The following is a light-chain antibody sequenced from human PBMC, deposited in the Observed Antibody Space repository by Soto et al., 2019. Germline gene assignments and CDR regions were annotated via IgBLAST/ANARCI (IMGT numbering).Light chain of an antibody. J-gene: IGLJ1*01. CDR3: AAWDDTLKRYV. CDR2: YNN. Sequence: QSVPTPPPSASETPGQTISISCSGSNSNIASNTVNWYQHLPGTAPKLLIYYNNQRPSGVPDRFSGSKSGTSASLAISGLQSEDESDYHCAAWDDTLKRYVFGTGTKVTVL. CDR1: NSNIASNT. V-gene: IGLV1-44*01.